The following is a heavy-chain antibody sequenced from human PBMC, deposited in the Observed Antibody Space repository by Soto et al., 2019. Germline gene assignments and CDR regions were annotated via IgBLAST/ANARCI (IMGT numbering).Heavy chain of an antibody. CDR3: AKDRYSNYGLYYFDY. Sequence: GGSLRLSCAASGFTFSSYGMHWVRQAPGKGLEWVAVISYDGSNKYYADSVKGRFTISRDNSKNTLYLQMNSLRAEDTAVYYCAKDRYSNYGLYYFDYWGQGTLVTVSS. V-gene: IGHV3-30*18. J-gene: IGHJ4*02. CDR1: GFTFSSYG. D-gene: IGHD4-4*01. CDR2: ISYDGSNK.